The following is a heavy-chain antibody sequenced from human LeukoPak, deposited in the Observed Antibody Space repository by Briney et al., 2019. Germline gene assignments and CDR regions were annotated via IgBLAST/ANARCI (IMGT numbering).Heavy chain of an antibody. J-gene: IGHJ5*02. CDR1: GASISSGEYY. V-gene: IGHV4-61*02. CDR3: AREAYDVLTSDWFDP. CDR2: IYTSGST. Sequence: PSETLSLTCTVSGASISSGEYYWSWIWQPAGKGLEWIGRIYTSGSTNYNPSLKSRVTISVDTAKNQFSLKLSSVTAADTAMYYCAREAYDVLTSDWFDPWGQGTLVTVSS. D-gene: IGHD3-9*01.